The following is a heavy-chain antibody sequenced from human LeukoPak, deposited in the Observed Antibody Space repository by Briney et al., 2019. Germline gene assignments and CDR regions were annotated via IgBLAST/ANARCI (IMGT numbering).Heavy chain of an antibody. J-gene: IGHJ4*02. V-gene: IGHV1-69*06. CDR2: IIPIFGTA. CDR3: ARRSTGGYDYDDY. CDR1: GGTFSSYA. Sequence: SVKVSCKASGGTFSSYAISWVRQAPGQGLEWMGGIIPIFGTANYAQKFQGRVTITADKSTSTAYMELSSLRSEDTAVYYCARRSTGGYDYDDYWGQGTLVTVSS. D-gene: IGHD5-12*01.